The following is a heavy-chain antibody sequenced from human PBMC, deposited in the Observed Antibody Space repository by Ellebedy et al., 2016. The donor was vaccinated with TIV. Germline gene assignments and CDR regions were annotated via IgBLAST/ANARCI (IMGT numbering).Heavy chain of an antibody. CDR1: GYTFTCYG. CDR3: ARRVVVVEHSWLDP. CDR2: IGTYNVNT. Sequence: AASVKVSCKASGYTFTCYGISWVRQPPGHGIEWMGWIGTYNVNTNYAQKLQGRVTMTTDTSTSTAYMELKSLRYDDTAVYYCARRVVVVEHSWLDPWGQGTLVTVSS. D-gene: IGHD2-15*01. V-gene: IGHV1-18*01. J-gene: IGHJ5*02.